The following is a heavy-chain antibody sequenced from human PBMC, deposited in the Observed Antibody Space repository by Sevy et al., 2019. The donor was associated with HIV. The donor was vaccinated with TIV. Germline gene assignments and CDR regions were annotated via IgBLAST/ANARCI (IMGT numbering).Heavy chain of an antibody. CDR3: ARDAGYYDSSGYYFQRYYYYYMDV. CDR2: INAVNGNT. V-gene: IGHV1-3*01. CDR1: GYTFTSYA. Sequence: ASVKVSCKASGYTFTSYAMHWVRQAPGQRLEWMGWINAVNGNTKYSQKYQGRVTITRVTSASTAYMELSSLRSEDTAVYYCARDAGYYDSSGYYFQRYYYYYMDVWGKGTTVTVSS. D-gene: IGHD3-22*01. J-gene: IGHJ6*03.